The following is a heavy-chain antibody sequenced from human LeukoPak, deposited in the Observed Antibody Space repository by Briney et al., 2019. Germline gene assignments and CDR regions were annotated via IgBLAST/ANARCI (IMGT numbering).Heavy chain of an antibody. V-gene: IGHV5-51*01. J-gene: IGHJ4*02. CDR3: ARQVYRYFDY. CDR1: GYRFTNYC. CDR2: IYPGDSDT. Sequence: GESLKIPCKGSGYRFTNYCFAWVRQIPGKGLEWMGSIYPGDSDTRYRRSFQGQVTISADKSISTAYLQWSSLKAAYTAMYYCARQVYRYFDYWGQGTLVSVSS. D-gene: IGHD4-11*01.